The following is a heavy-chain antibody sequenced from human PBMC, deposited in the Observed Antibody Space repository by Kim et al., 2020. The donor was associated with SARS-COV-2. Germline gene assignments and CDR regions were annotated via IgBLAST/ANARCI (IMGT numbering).Heavy chain of an antibody. J-gene: IGHJ4*02. D-gene: IGHD5-12*01. CDR3: ARDGDSGYDYKGFDY. V-gene: IGHV3-30*07. Sequence: ADSVKGRFTISRENSKNTLYLQMNSLRAEDTAVYYCARDGDSGYDYKGFDYWGQGTLVTVSS.